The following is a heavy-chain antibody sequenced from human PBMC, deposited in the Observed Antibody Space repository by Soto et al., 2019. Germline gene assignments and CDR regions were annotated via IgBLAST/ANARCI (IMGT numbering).Heavy chain of an antibody. CDR3: AHRGYGDYPRDNWFDP. Sequence: QTTLKESGPTLVKPTQTLTLTCTFSGFSLKTGGAGVGWIRQPPGKALEWLAVIYWNEDKRYSPSLKTRLTITKDTSKNQVVLTMTNMDPVDTATYYCAHRGYGDYPRDNWFDPWGQGTLVIVSS. J-gene: IGHJ5*02. CDR1: GFSLKTGGAG. V-gene: IGHV2-5*01. D-gene: IGHD4-17*01. CDR2: IYWNEDK.